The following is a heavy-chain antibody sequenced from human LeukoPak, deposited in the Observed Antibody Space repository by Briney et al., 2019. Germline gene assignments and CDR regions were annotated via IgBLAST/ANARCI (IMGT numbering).Heavy chain of an antibody. CDR1: GGSISNYY. V-gene: IGHV4-59*01. CDR2: IYSSGST. Sequence: PSETLSLTCTVSGGSISNYYWSWIPQPPGKGLEWIGYIYSSGSTIFNPSLKSRVTMSVDTSKNQFSLKLSSVTAADTAVYYCAREYYYGSGSYYDFWGQGTLVTVSS. CDR3: AREYYYGSGSYYDF. D-gene: IGHD3-10*01. J-gene: IGHJ4*02.